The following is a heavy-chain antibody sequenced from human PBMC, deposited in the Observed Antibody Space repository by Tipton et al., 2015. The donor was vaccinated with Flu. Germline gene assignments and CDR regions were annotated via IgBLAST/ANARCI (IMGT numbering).Heavy chain of an antibody. CDR2: ISNSGRST. J-gene: IGHJ4*02. Sequence: GSLRLSCAASGFTFIRYAMRWVRQAPGKGLEWVSIISNSGRSTYYADSVKGRFTISRDYSKVYLQMNSLRAEDTAIYYCAKVIPEIVAGLDSWGQGTLVTDSS. V-gene: IGHV3-23*01. CDR3: AKVIPEIVAGLDS. D-gene: IGHD5-12*01. CDR1: GFTFIRYA.